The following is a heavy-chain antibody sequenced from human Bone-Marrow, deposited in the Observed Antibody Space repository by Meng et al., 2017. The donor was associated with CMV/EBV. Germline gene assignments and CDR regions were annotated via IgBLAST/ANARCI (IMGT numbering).Heavy chain of an antibody. Sequence: GESLKISCAASGFIFNTYSMHWVRQAPGKGLEWVALISYDGKNKYYADSVKGRFTISRDNSKNTLYLQMNTLRAEDTAVYYCGRDSYGMDGWGQGTTVTVSS. V-gene: IGHV3-30*04. J-gene: IGHJ6*02. CDR1: GFIFNTYS. CDR2: ISYDGKNK. CDR3: GRDSYGMDG.